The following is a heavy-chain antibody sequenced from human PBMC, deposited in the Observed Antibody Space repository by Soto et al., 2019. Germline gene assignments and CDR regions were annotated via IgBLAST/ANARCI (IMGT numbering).Heavy chain of an antibody. Sequence: QVHLQESGPGLVKPSGTLSLTCAVSSGSISSNNWWRWVRQSPGKDLEWIGEIYHSGSTKSNPSLKSRVTISVDKSNNQFSLKLSSVTAADTAVYYCARSLCGGCFSGYWFDPGARESWSPSPQ. CDR1: SGSISSNNW. CDR3: ARSLCGGCFSGYWFDP. D-gene: IGHD2-15*01. CDR2: IYHSGST. V-gene: IGHV4-4*02. J-gene: IGHJ5*02.